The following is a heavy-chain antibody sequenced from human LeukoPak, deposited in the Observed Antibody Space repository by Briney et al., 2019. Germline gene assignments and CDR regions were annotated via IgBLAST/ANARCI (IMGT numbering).Heavy chain of an antibody. V-gene: IGHV3-33*06. CDR2: IWYDGSNK. D-gene: IGHD2-2*01. Sequence: GGSLRLSCAAPGFTFSSYGMHWVRQAPGKGLEWVAVIWYDGSNKYYADSVKGRFTISRDNSKNTLYLQMNSLRAEDTAVYYCAKGGTSYYMDVWGKGTTVTVSS. J-gene: IGHJ6*03. CDR1: GFTFSSYG. CDR3: AKGGTSYYMDV.